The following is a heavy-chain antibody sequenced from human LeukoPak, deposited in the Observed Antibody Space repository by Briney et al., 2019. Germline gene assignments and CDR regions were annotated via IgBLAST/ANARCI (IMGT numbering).Heavy chain of an antibody. D-gene: IGHD3-3*01. CDR1: GGTFSSYA. J-gene: IGHJ5*02. Sequence: GSSVKVSCKASGGTFSSYAISWVRQAPGQGLEWMGGIIPIFGTANYAQKFQGRVTITADESTSTAYMELSSLRSEDTAVYYCARDFRRNDFWSGSNWFDPWGQGTLVTVSS. CDR2: IIPIFGTA. CDR3: ARDFRRNDFWSGSNWFDP. V-gene: IGHV1-69*01.